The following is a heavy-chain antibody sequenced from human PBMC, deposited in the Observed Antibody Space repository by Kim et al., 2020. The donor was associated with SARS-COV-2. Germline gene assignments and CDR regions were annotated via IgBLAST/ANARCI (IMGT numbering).Heavy chain of an antibody. V-gene: IGHV4-34*01. Sequence: SETLSLTCAVYGGSFSGYYWSWIRQPPGKGLEWIGEINHSGSTNYNPSLKSRVTISVDTSKNQFSLKLSSVTAADTAVYYCARAKFNWNYVGWFDPWGQG. CDR2: INHSGST. J-gene: IGHJ5*02. CDR3: ARAKFNWNYVGWFDP. CDR1: GGSFSGYY. D-gene: IGHD1-7*01.